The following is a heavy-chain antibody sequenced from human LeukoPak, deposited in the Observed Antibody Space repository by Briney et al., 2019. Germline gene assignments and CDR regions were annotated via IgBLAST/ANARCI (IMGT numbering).Heavy chain of an antibody. CDR2: IYYTGST. Sequence: SETLSLTCAVSGGSISSSNWWSWVRQPPGKGLEWIGYIYYTGSTNSNSSLKSRVTISVDTSKNQFSLRLTSVTAADTAVYYCARGYYYDYSGPDFDYWGQGTLVTVSS. J-gene: IGHJ4*02. D-gene: IGHD3-22*01. V-gene: IGHV4-4*02. CDR1: GGSISSSNW. CDR3: ARGYYYDYSGPDFDY.